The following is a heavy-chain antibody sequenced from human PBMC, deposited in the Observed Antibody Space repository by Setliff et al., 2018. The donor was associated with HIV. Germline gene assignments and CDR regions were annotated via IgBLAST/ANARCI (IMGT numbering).Heavy chain of an antibody. J-gene: IGHJ2*01. CDR3: ARGLFHEFDL. CDR1: GFTFRNYW. V-gene: IGHV3-74*01. Sequence: GESLRLSCEASGFTFRNYWMHWVRQVPGKGLVWVSLSNSDGNSATYADPVRGRFTSSRDNARNTLYLQMNSLRAEDTAMYYCARGLFHEFDLWGRGTLVTVSS. D-gene: IGHD3-10*02. CDR2: SNSDGNSA.